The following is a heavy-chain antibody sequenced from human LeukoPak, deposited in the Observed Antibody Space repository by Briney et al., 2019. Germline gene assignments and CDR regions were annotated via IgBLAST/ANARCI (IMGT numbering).Heavy chain of an antibody. CDR1: GFTFSNHY. CDR2: ISSGSSSI. CDR3: ARQCSTTSCL. D-gene: IGHD2-2*01. V-gene: IGHV3-21*03. Sequence: GGSLRLSCAASGFTFSNHYMNWVRQAPGKGLEWVSSISSGSSSIYYADSVKGRFTISRDNAKSSLYLQMNSLRAEDTAVYYCARQCSTTSCLWGQGTLVTVSS. J-gene: IGHJ4*02.